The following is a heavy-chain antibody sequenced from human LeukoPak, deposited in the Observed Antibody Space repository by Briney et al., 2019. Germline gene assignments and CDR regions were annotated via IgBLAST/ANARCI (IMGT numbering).Heavy chain of an antibody. J-gene: IGHJ4*02. V-gene: IGHV4-39*07. D-gene: IGHD5-18*01. CDR2: INHSGST. CDR3: ARGRLGNYSYGRFYYFDY. Sequence: PSETLSLTCTVSGVSISSSSYYWGWIRQPPGKGLEWVGEINHSGSTNYNPSLKSRVTISVDTSKNQFSLKLSSVTAADTAVYYCARGRLGNYSYGRFYYFDYWGQGTLVTVSS. CDR1: GVSISSSSYY.